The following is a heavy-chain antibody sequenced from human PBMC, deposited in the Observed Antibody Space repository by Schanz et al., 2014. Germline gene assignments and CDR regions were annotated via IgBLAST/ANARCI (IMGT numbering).Heavy chain of an antibody. CDR3: AKGRFGELSAFDI. Sequence: EVQLVESGGGLVQPGGSLRLSCAASGFTFTNYAMSWVRQAPGKGLEWVSLISDSGDTAYYADSVKGRFTISRDNAKNSLYLEMNSLRAEDTALYYCAKGRFGELSAFDIWGQGTMVTVSS. V-gene: IGHV3-23*04. D-gene: IGHD3-10*01. CDR1: GFTFTNYA. J-gene: IGHJ3*02. CDR2: ISDSGDTA.